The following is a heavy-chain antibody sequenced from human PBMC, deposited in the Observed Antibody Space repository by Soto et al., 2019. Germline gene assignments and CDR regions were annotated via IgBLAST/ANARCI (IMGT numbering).Heavy chain of an antibody. J-gene: IGHJ4*02. V-gene: IGHV1-2*02. CDR3: ARRKGDYYDSSGYHYYFDY. CDR2: INPNSGGT. D-gene: IGHD3-22*01. Sequence: ASVKVSCKASGYTFTDYYVHWVRQAPGQGLEWMGWINPNSGGTKSAQKFQGRVTMTRDTSISTAYMELSRLRSDDTAVYYCARRKGDYYDSSGYHYYFDYWGQGTLVTVSS. CDR1: GYTFTDYY.